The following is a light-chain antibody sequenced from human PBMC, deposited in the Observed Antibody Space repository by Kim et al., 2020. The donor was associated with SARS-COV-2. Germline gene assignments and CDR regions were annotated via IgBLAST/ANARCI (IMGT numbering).Light chain of an antibody. V-gene: IGLV1-51*01. J-gene: IGLJ1*01. CDR2: DNN. CDR1: SSNIGNNY. CDR3: GTWDSSLSAYV. Sequence: GQTVTNSCSGSSSNIGNNYVSWYQQLPGTAPKLLIYDNNKRPSGIPDRFSGSKSGTSATLGITGLQTGDEADYYCGTWDSSLSAYVFGTGTKVTVL.